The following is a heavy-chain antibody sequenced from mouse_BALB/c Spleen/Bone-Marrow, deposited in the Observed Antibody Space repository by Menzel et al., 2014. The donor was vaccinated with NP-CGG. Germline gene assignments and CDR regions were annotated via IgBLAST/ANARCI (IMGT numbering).Heavy chain of an antibody. CDR1: GYTFTDYN. CDR2: IYPYNGGT. J-gene: IGHJ4*01. D-gene: IGHD2-3*01. Sequence: EVQGVESGPEPVKPGAPVKISCKASGYTFTDYNMHWVKQSHGKSLEWIGYIYPYNGGTGYNQKFKSKATLTVDNSSSTAYMELRSLTSEDSAVYYCARLDGYYVAMDYWGQGTSVTVSS. CDR3: ARLDGYYVAMDY. V-gene: IGHV1S29*02.